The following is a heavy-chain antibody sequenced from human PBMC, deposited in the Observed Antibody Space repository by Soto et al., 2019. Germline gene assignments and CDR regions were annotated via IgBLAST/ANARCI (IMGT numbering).Heavy chain of an antibody. CDR2: VSGSGHST. V-gene: IGHV3-23*01. Sequence: PRGSLRLSGAASACNFSDYAMTWVRQAPGKGLEWVSSVSGSGHSTNYTDSVKGRFTITRDNAKNTLYLQMNSLRAEDTAVYYCARDHHRYSGYDYVDYWGQGTLVTVSS. D-gene: IGHD5-12*01. J-gene: IGHJ4*02. CDR3: ARDHHRYSGYDYVDY. CDR1: ACNFSDYA.